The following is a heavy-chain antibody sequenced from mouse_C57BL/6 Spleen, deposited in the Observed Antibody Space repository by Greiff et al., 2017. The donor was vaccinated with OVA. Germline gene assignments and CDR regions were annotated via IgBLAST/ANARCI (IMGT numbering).Heavy chain of an antibody. D-gene: IGHD2-4*01. CDR1: GYTFTSYW. CDR3: ARGYYDLYFDY. V-gene: IGHV1-69*01. J-gene: IGHJ2*01. Sequence: QVQLQQPGAELVMPGASVKLSCKASGYTFTSYWMHWVKQRPGQGLEWIGEIDPSDSYTNYNQKFKGKSTLTVDKSSSTAYMQLSSLTSEDSAVYYCARGYYDLYFDYWGQGTTLTVSS. CDR2: IDPSDSYT.